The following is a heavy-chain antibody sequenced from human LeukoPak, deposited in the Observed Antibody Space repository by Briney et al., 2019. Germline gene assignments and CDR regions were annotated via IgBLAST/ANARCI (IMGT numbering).Heavy chain of an antibody. D-gene: IGHD3-16*01. CDR2: MSPNSGDT. CDR3: ASGLGRSWFDP. J-gene: IGHJ5*02. CDR1: GYTFTGYN. V-gene: IGHV1-2*02. Sequence: GASVKVSCKASGYTFTGYNMHWVRQAPGQGLEWMGWMSPNSGDTKYPQKFQDRVTMTRDTSVSTAYMELTGLTFDDTAVYYCASGLGRSWFDPWGQGTLVTVSS.